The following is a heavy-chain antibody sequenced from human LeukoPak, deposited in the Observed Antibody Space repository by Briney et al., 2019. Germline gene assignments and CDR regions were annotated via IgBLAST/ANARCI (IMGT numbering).Heavy chain of an antibody. CDR1: GGSFSGYY. CDR3: ARGNVYYDFWSGYSGFDY. D-gene: IGHD3-3*01. CDR2: INHSGST. V-gene: IGHV4-34*01. J-gene: IGHJ4*02. Sequence: SETLSLTCAVYGGSFSGYYWSWIRQPPGKGLEWIGEINHSGSTNYNPSLKSRVTISVDTSKNQFSLKLSSVTAADTAVYYCARGNVYYDFWSGYSGFDYWDQGTLVTVSS.